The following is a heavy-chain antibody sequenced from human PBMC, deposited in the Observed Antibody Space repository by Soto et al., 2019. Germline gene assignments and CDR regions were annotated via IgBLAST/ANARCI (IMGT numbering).Heavy chain of an antibody. CDR2: ISYDGSNK. D-gene: IGHD2-15*01. V-gene: IGHV3-30-3*01. Sequence: SLRLSCAASGFTFSSYAMHWVRQAPGKGLEWVAVISYDGSNKYYADSVKGRFTTSRDNSKNTLYLQMNSLRAEDTAVYYCARDFWGYCSGGSCYAHYYYYYGMDVWGQGTTVTVSS. J-gene: IGHJ6*02. CDR1: GFTFSSYA. CDR3: ARDFWGYCSGGSCYAHYYYYYGMDV.